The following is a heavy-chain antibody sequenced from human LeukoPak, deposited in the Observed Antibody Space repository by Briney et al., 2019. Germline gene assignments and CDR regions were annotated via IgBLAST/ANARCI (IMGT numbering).Heavy chain of an antibody. D-gene: IGHD3-22*01. CDR3: ARDDSSGYLNWFDP. CDR1: GGSISSYY. J-gene: IGHJ5*02. CDR2: IYTSGST. Sequence: SETLSLTCTVSGGSISSYYWSWIRQPAGKGLEWIGRIYTSGSTNYNPSLKSRVTMSVDTSKNQFSLKLSSVTAADTAVYYCARDDSSGYLNWFDPWAQGTLVTVSS. V-gene: IGHV4-4*07.